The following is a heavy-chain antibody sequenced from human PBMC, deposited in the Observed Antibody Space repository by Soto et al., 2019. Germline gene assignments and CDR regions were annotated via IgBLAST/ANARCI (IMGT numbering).Heavy chain of an antibody. CDR3: ATAGGMNLISSGWSRWWFDP. D-gene: IGHD6-19*01. V-gene: IGHV1-24*01. J-gene: IGHJ5*02. CDR1: GYTLTELS. CDR2: FDPEDGET. Sequence: ASVKVSCKVSGYTLTELSMHWVRQAPGKGLEWMGGFDPEDGETIYAQKFQGRVTMTEDTSTDTAYMELSSLRSEDTAVYYCATAGGMNLISSGWSRWWFDPWGQGTLVTVSS.